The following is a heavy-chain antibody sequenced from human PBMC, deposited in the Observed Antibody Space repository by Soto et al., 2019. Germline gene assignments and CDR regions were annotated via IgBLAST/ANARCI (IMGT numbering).Heavy chain of an antibody. Sequence: GGSLRLSCAASGFTFSSYAMHWVRQAPGKGLEWVAVISYDGSNKYYADSVKGRFTISRDNSKNTLYLQMNSLRAEDTAVYYCARERERVGYYDILTGYYTYYYYYGMDVWGQGTTVTVSS. D-gene: IGHD3-9*01. J-gene: IGHJ6*02. CDR2: ISYDGSNK. CDR3: ARERERVGYYDILTGYYTYYYYYGMDV. V-gene: IGHV3-30-3*01. CDR1: GFTFSSYA.